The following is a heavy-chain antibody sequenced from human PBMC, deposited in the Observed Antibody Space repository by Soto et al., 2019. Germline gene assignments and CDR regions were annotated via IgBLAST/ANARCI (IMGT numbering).Heavy chain of an antibody. D-gene: IGHD1-1*01. Sequence: ASVKVSWKASGYTFDTYSRTWVRQAPGQELEWMAWINPYNGNTHYSQKAQGRVSVTTDTSTSTVYMELRSLRSDDTAVYYCARDVLSNSHHLAFWAQGTLVTVSS. CDR1: GYTFDTYS. J-gene: IGHJ4*02. CDR2: INPYNGNT. V-gene: IGHV1-18*04. CDR3: ARDVLSNSHHLAF.